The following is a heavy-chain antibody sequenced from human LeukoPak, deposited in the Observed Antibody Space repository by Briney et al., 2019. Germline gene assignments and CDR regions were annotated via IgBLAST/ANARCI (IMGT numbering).Heavy chain of an antibody. CDR2: ITRSSGTI. D-gene: IGHD1-7*01. CDR1: GFTFSGYD. J-gene: IGHJ3*01. CDR3: VRDKLGGAFDV. Sequence: GGSRRLSCAASGFTFSGYDMNWVRQAPGKGLEWVSFITRSSGTIYYADSVKGRFTVSRDNAESSLYLQMNSLRDEDTAVYSCVRDKLGGAFDVWGHGTMVTVSS. V-gene: IGHV3-48*02.